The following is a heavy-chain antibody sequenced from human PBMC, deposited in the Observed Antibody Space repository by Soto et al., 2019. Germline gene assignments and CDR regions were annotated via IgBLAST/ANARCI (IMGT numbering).Heavy chain of an antibody. CDR3: TRDFPWIEVY. J-gene: IGHJ4*02. CDR2: ISASSSSI. V-gene: IGHV3-48*02. D-gene: IGHD2-2*03. CDR1: GFTYSNYA. Sequence: PGGYLRVSCAASGFTYSNYAMNWVRQAPEKGLDWVAYISASSSSIYYADSVKGRFTISRDNAKNSLYLQMNSLRDEDTAGYYCTRDFPWIEVYWGQGVQVIVSS.